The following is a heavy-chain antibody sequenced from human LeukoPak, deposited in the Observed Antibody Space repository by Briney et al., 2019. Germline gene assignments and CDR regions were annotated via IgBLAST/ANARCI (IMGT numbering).Heavy chain of an antibody. J-gene: IGHJ4*02. V-gene: IGHV4-4*07. CDR1: GGSLSSYY. CDR3: AREGRSSSSGY. CDR2: ISASGNT. Sequence: SETLSLTCTVSGGSLSSYYWTWIRQPAGKGLEWIGRISASGNTNYSPSLKSRVTMSVDASKNQFSLKLSSVTAADTAVYYCAREGRSSSSGYWGQGTLVTVSP. D-gene: IGHD2-15*01.